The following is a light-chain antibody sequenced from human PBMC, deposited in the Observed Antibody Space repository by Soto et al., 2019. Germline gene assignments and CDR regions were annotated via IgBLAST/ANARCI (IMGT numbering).Light chain of an antibody. V-gene: IGKV3-20*01. CDR2: SAT. Sequence: EIVLTQSPGTLSLSPGEGATLSCRASHSVSSNYLAWYQQKPGQAPRLLIYSATNRATGIPVRFSGSGSGTDFTLPISRLEPEDFAVYYCQQYGGSPWTFGPGTKVEIK. CDR3: QQYGGSPWT. J-gene: IGKJ1*01. CDR1: HSVSSNY.